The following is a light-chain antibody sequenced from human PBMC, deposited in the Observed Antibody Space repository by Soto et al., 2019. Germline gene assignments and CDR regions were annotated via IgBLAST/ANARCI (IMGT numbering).Light chain of an antibody. CDR3: QQRSNWPWLT. Sequence: EIVLTQSPATLSLSPGERATLSCRASQSVSSYLAWYQQKPGQAPRLLIYDASNRATGIPARFSGSGSGTAFTLTISSLEPEDFAVYYCQQRSNWPWLTIGGGTKVEIK. CDR2: DAS. V-gene: IGKV3-11*01. CDR1: QSVSSY. J-gene: IGKJ4*01.